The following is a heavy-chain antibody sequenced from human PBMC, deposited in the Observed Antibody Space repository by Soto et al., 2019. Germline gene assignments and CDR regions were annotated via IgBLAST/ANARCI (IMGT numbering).Heavy chain of an antibody. V-gene: IGHV4-59*01. J-gene: IGHJ6*03. CDR3: ARGRGYYASGSHSNYYYYYMDV. D-gene: IGHD3-10*01. CDR1: GGSISSYH. Sequence: SETLSLTCTVSGGSISSYHWSWIRQPPGKGLEWIGYIYYRGNTNYNPSLKSRVTISVDTSKNQFSLKLNSVTAADTAVYYCARGRGYYASGSHSNYYYYYMDVWGQGTTVTVSS. CDR2: IYYRGNT.